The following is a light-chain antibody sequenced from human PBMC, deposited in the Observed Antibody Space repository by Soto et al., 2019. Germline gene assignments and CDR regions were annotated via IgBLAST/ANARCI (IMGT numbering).Light chain of an antibody. V-gene: IGKV4-1*01. CDR3: QQYYSTPLT. Sequence: DIVMTQSPDSLAVSLGERATINCKSSQSVLYSSNNKNYLAWFQQKPGQPHKLLIYWASNRESGVPDRFSGSGSGTDFTLSISSLQAEDAAVYYCQQYYSTPLTFGGGTKLEIK. J-gene: IGKJ4*01. CDR2: WAS. CDR1: QSVLYSSNNKNY.